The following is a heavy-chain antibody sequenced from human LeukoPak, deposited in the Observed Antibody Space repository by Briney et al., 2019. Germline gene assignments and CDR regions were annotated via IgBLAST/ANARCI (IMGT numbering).Heavy chain of an antibody. V-gene: IGHV3-48*03. Sequence: AGGSLRLSCATSGFTFSSYEMNWVRQAPGKGLEWVSYISSSGSTIYYADSVKGRFTISRDNAKNSLYLQMNSLRAEDTAVYYCARVLHNRNYDGSTYYGYWGQGTLVTVSS. CDR1: GFTFSSYE. CDR2: ISSSGSTI. D-gene: IGHD3-22*01. CDR3: ARVLHNRNYDGSTYYGY. J-gene: IGHJ4*02.